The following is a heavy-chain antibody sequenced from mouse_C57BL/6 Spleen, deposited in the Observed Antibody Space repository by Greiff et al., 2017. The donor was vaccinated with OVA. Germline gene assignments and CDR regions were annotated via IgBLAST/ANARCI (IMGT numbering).Heavy chain of an antibody. Sequence: QVQLQQPGPELVKPGASVKISCKASGYSFTSYYIHWVKQRPGQGLEWIGWIYPGSGNTKYNEKFKGKATLTADTSSSTAYMQLSSLTSEDSAVYCCAGSGITTVVATNYFDYWGQGTTLTVSS. CDR3: AGSGITTVVATNYFDY. CDR2: IYPGSGNT. CDR1: GYSFTSYY. J-gene: IGHJ2*01. D-gene: IGHD1-1*01. V-gene: IGHV1-66*01.